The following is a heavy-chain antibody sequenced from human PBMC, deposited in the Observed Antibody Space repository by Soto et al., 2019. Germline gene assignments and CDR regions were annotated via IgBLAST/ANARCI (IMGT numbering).Heavy chain of an antibody. CDR1: GATYSPFIAYA. CDR2: IIPLGSSQ. CDR3: ARSRDRCGGDCYCVYAAFDL. D-gene: IGHD2-21*02. V-gene: IGHV1-69*04. J-gene: IGHJ3*01. Sequence: QVQLVQSGAEVKKPGSLLKVSCKASGATYSPFIAYAISWLSQAPGQGLEWMGSIIPLGSSQHYAEGFQGRATISADSSTFTVALELTNLTSDDAAVYFWARSRDRCGGDCYCVYAAFDLWGQGTAVTVSS.